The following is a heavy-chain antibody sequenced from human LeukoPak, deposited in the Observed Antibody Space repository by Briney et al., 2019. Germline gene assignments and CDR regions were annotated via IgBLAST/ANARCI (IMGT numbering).Heavy chain of an antibody. CDR2: IIPIFGTA. CDR3: ATHSGSYDAFDI. V-gene: IGHV1-69*13. D-gene: IGHD1-26*01. Sequence: ASVKVSCKASGYTFTGYYMHWVRQAPGQGLEWMGGIIPIFGTANYAQKFQGRVTITADESTSTAYMELSSLRSEDTAVYYCATHSGSYDAFDIWGQGTMVTVSS. J-gene: IGHJ3*02. CDR1: GYTFTGYY.